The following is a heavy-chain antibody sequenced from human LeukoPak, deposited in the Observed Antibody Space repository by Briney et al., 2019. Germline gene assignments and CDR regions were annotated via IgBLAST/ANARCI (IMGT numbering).Heavy chain of an antibody. CDR2: INPSGGST. CDR3: ARGGSGGSWEYYFDY. Sequence: ASVKVSCKASGYTFTSYYMHWVRQAPGQGLEWIGIINPSGGSTSYAQKFQGRVTMTRDTSTSTVYMELSSLRSEDTAVYYCARGGSGGSWEYYFDYWGQGTLVTVSS. D-gene: IGHD2-15*01. J-gene: IGHJ4*02. V-gene: IGHV1-46*01. CDR1: GYTFTSYY.